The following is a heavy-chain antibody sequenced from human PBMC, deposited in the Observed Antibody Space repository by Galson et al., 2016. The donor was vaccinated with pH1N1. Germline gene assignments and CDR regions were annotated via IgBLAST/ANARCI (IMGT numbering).Heavy chain of an antibody. CDR3: SRVLEGGVDV. V-gene: IGHV3-72*01. CDR2: SKKKLYSYTT. CDR1: GFSLGDFW. J-gene: IGHJ6*02. D-gene: IGHD3-16*01. Sequence: SLRLSCAGSGFSLGDFWMSWLRQAPGKGLEWVGRSKKKLYSYTTEYATTVQGRFTISRDESKNSMYLQMSSLRPEDTAVYFCSRVLEGGVDVWGQGTTVTVSS.